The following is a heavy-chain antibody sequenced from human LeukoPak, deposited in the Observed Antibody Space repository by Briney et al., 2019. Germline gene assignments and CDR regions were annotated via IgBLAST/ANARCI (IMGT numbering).Heavy chain of an antibody. V-gene: IGHV1-18*04. CDR3: ARDRGIFDY. Sequence: ASVKVSRKASGYTFTGYYMHWVRQAPGQGLEWMGWISAYNGNTNYAQKLQGRVTMTTDTSTSTAYMELRSLRSDDTAVYYCARDRGIFDYWGQGTLVTVSS. CDR1: GYTFTGYY. D-gene: IGHD3-10*01. CDR2: ISAYNGNT. J-gene: IGHJ4*02.